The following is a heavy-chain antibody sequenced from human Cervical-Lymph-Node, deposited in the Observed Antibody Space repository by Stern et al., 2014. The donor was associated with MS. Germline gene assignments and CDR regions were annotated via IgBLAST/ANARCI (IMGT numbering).Heavy chain of an antibody. Sequence: QVQLVQSGAEVKKPGASVKVSCKASGYTFTDYLMHWVRQAPGQGFEWMGWINPNGGGTHYAQNFQGRVTLTRDTSISTAYMELSRLRSDDTAVYYCARGPNWGSDYWGQGTLVTVSS. V-gene: IGHV1-2*02. J-gene: IGHJ4*02. CDR2: INPNGGGT. CDR1: GYTFTDYL. D-gene: IGHD7-27*01. CDR3: ARGPNWGSDY.